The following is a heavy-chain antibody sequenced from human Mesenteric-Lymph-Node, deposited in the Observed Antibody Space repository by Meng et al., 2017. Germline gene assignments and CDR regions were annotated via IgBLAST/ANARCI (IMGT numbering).Heavy chain of an antibody. CDR1: GDSISGYY. V-gene: IGHV4-59*01. Sequence: SETLSLTCTVSGDSISGYYWSWIRQPPGKGLEWIGYIYYSGSTNYNPSLKSRVTISVDTSKNQLSLNLSSVTAADTAVYYCGRQSYYYYGMDVWGQGTTVTVSS. CDR3: GRQSYYYYGMDV. CDR2: IYYSGST. J-gene: IGHJ6*02.